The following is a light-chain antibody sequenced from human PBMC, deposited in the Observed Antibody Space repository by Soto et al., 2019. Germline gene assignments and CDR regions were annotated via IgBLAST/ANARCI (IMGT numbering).Light chain of an antibody. V-gene: IGKV1-5*03. Sequence: DIQMTQSPSTLSASVGDRVTITCRASQSISSWLAWYQQKPGKAPKLLIYKASSLESGVPSRFSGSGSGTEFSLSITILQPDPFATYYSQQYNILWTFGQGTKVEIQ. CDR1: QSISSW. CDR3: QQYNILWT. J-gene: IGKJ1*01. CDR2: KAS.